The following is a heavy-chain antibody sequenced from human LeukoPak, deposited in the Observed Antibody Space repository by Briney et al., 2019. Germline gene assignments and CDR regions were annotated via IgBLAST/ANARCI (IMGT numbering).Heavy chain of an antibody. Sequence: AGGSLRLSCAASGFTFSSYAMSWVRQAPGKGLEWVSVIYSGGSTYYADSVKGRFTISRDNSKNTLYLQMNSLRAEDTAVYYCARASRRRFGSGSYSYFDYWGQGTLVTVSS. CDR2: IYSGGST. D-gene: IGHD3-10*01. V-gene: IGHV3-53*01. J-gene: IGHJ4*02. CDR3: ARASRRRFGSGSYSYFDY. CDR1: GFTFSSYA.